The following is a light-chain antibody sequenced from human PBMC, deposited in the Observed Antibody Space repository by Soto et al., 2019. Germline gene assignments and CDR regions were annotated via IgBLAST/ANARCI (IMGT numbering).Light chain of an antibody. CDR2: EVS. CDR1: SSDIGGYIY. V-gene: IGLV2-8*01. Sequence: QSALTQPPSASGSPGQSVTISCTGSSSDIGGYIYVSWYQHHPGKAPKLMIYEVSKRPSGVPDRFSGSKSGNTASLTVSGLQAEDEAEYFCFSFTTTSTHVFGTGTKVTVL. CDR3: FSFTTTSTHV. J-gene: IGLJ1*01.